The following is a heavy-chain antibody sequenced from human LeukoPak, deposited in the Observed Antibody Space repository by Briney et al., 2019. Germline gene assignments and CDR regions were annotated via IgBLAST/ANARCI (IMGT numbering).Heavy chain of an antibody. Sequence: GGSLRLSCAASGFTFSSYAMTWFRQAPGKGLEWVSAISGSGGSTHYADSVKGRFTISRDNSKNTLYLQMNSLRPEDTAVYYCAKGAPYSSSLSNWFDSWGQGTLVTVSS. J-gene: IGHJ5*01. CDR3: AKGAPYSSSLSNWFDS. CDR1: GFTFSSYA. D-gene: IGHD6-6*01. CDR2: ISGSGGST. V-gene: IGHV3-23*01.